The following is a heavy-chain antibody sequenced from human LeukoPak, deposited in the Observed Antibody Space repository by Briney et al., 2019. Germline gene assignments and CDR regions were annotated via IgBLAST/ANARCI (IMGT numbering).Heavy chain of an antibody. CDR2: IYHSGGP. CDR1: GGSISSNNW. D-gene: IGHD1-1*01. CDR3: ARVNINNWHSCDY. J-gene: IGHJ4*02. V-gene: IGHV4-4*02. Sequence: PSETLSLTCAVSGGSISSNNWWGWARQPPGKGLEWIGEIYHSGGPNYNPSLKSRVTISVDKSRNHFSLNLSSVTAADTAVYYCARVNINNWHSCDYWGQGTLVTVSS.